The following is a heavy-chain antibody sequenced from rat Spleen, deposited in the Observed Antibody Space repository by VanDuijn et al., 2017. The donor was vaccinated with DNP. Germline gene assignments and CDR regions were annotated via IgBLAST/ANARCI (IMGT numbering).Heavy chain of an antibody. Sequence: EVQLVESGGGLVQPGRSLKLSCAASGFSFSDSYMAWVRQAAKKGLEWVASISYEGSSTYYRDSVKGRFTVSRDNAKSTLYLQMNSLRSEDTAIYYCVRYYNSHWFAYWGQGTLVTVSS. CDR3: VRYYNSHWFAY. CDR2: ISYEGSST. CDR1: GFSFSDSY. J-gene: IGHJ3*01. V-gene: IGHV5-22*01. D-gene: IGHD1-2*01.